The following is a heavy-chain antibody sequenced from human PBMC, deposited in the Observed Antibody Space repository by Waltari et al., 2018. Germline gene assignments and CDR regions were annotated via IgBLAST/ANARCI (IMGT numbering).Heavy chain of an antibody. CDR3: ARDYGYFQH. CDR2: IYYSGST. V-gene: IGHV4-59*11. J-gene: IGHJ1*01. CDR1: GGSISSHY. Sequence: QVQLQESGPGLVKPSETLSLTCTVSGGSISSHYWSWIRQPPGKGLEWIGYIYYSGSTNYNPSLKSRVTISVDTSKNQFSLKLSSVTAADTAMYYCARDYGYFQHWGQGTLVTVSS. D-gene: IGHD3-10*01.